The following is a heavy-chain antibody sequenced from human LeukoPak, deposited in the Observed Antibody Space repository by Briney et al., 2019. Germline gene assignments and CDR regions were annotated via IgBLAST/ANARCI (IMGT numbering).Heavy chain of an antibody. V-gene: IGHV1-46*01. CDR3: ARQGEDYYDSSALENWFDP. CDR2: INPSGGST. J-gene: IGHJ5*02. D-gene: IGHD3-22*01. CDR1: GYTFTSYY. Sequence: GASVKVSCKASGYTFTSYYMHWVRQAPGQGLEWMGIINPSGGSTSYAQKFQGRVTMTRDTSTSTVYMELSSLRSEDTAVYCCARQGEDYYDSSALENWFDPWGQGTLVTVSS.